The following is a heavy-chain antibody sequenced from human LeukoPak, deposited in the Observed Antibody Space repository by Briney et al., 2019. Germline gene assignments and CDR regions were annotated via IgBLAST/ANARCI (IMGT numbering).Heavy chain of an antibody. J-gene: IGHJ4*02. D-gene: IGHD2-2*03. CDR1: GFSFSTIY. CDR2: INVVGTAA. Sequence: GGSLRLSWEASGFSFSTIYMSWVRQTPGQGLEWVGNINVVGTAAYYVDSVKGRFTISRDNSKNTLYMQMNSLRAEDTAVYYCAKDVGYCSSTSCYPYSSGWAKDYWGQGTLVTVSS. CDR3: AKDVGYCSSTSCYPYSSGWAKDY. V-gene: IGHV3-7*03.